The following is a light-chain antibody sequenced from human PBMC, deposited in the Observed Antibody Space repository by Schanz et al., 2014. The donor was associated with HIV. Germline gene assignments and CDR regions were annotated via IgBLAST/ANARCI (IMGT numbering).Light chain of an antibody. Sequence: DIQMTQSPSTLSASVGDRIAITCRASQAVSRWLAWYQQKPGRAPNLLIYQASTLESGVPSRFSGSGSGTHFTLTITSLQFDDFATYYCQQSYSATPYTFGQGTRLEIK. J-gene: IGKJ2*01. CDR3: QQSYSATPYT. V-gene: IGKV1-5*03. CDR2: QAS. CDR1: QAVSRW.